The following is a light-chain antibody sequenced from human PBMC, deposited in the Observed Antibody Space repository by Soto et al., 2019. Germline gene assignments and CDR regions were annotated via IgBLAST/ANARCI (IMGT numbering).Light chain of an antibody. Sequence: SYELTQPPSVSVAPGQTAKMPCGGNNIGTKSVHWYQQKPGQAPVLVVYAHSDRPSGIPERFSGSVSGNTFTLTIISVEAGDEADYYCQLWDSRTDHWVFGGGTKLTVL. J-gene: IGLJ3*02. CDR2: AHS. V-gene: IGLV3-21*02. CDR3: QLWDSRTDHWV. CDR1: NIGTKS.